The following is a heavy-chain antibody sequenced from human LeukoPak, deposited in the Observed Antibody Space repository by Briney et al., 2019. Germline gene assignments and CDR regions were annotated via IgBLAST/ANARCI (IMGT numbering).Heavy chain of an antibody. CDR1: GGTFSSYA. J-gene: IGHJ3*02. CDR3: ARGLCGRVGGDCNQAFDI. Sequence: GASVKVSCKASGGTFSSYAISWVRQAPGQGLEWMGGIIPIFGTANYAQKFQGRVTITAGKSTSTAYMELSSLRSEDTAVYYCARGLCGRVGGDCNQAFDIWGQGTMVTVSS. CDR2: IIPIFGTA. D-gene: IGHD2-21*02. V-gene: IGHV1-69*06.